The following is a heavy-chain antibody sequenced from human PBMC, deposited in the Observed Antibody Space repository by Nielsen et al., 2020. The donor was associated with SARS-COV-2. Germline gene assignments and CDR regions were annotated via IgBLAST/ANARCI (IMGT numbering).Heavy chain of an antibody. J-gene: IGHJ6*03. CDR3: TRQGTSSHYYYYYMDV. V-gene: IGHV3-74*01. D-gene: IGHD6-6*01. CDR1: GFTFSSSW. Sequence: GESLKISCAASGFTFSSSWMHWVRHAPGKVLVWVSRINPDGISTSYADSVEGRFTVSRDNAKSTLYLQMNSLRADDTAVYYCTRQGTSSHYYYYYMDVWGEGTTVTVSS. CDR2: INPDGIST.